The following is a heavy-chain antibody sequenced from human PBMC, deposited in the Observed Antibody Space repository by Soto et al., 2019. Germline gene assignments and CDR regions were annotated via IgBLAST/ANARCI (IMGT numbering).Heavy chain of an antibody. V-gene: IGHV1-8*01. CDR2: MNPNSGNT. Sequence: ASVKGSCKASGYTFTSYDSNWVRQANGQGLEWMGWMNPNSGNTGYAQKFQGRVTMTRNTSISTAHMELSSLRSEDTAVYYCARGNFWSGYYPRDYRGHGTLVTVSS. J-gene: IGHJ4*01. CDR1: GYTFTSYD. D-gene: IGHD3-3*01. CDR3: ARGNFWSGYYPRDY.